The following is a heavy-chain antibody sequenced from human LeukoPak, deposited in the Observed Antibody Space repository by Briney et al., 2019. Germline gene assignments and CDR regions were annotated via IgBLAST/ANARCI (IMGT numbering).Heavy chain of an antibody. CDR2: INWDGGSR. CDR1: AFMFDDYT. D-gene: IGHD5-18*01. Sequence: GGSPRLSCAASAFMFDDYTMHWVRQAPGKGLEWVSLINWDGGSRYYAASVKGRFTVSRDNSKNSLYLQMNSLRTEDTALYYCAKGDVDSPMNFYHWGQGTLVTVSS. J-gene: IGHJ4*02. CDR3: AKGDVDSPMNFYH. V-gene: IGHV3-43*01.